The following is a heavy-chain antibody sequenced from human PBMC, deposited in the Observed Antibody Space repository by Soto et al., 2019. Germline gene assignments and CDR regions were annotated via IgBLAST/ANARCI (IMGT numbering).Heavy chain of an antibody. CDR2: IYPGDSDT. CDR3: ARVDYSNADYYYYYGMDV. CDR1: GYSFTSYW. J-gene: IGHJ6*02. V-gene: IGHV5-51*01. Sequence: GESRKISCKGSGYSFTSYWIGWVRQMPGKGLEWMGIIYPGDSDTRYSPSFQGQVTISADKSISTAYLQWSSLKASDTAMYYCARVDYSNADYYYYYGMDVWGQGTTVTVSS. D-gene: IGHD4-4*01.